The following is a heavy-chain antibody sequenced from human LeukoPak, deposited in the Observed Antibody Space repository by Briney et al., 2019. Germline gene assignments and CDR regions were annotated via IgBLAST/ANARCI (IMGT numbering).Heavy chain of an antibody. Sequence: GGSLRLSCAASGFTFSNYWMHWVRQPAGEGRVCVSLNGDGRSTTYADSVKGRFTISRDNAKNTVYLQMNSLRAEDTAVYYCARGNYRAMDVWGQGTTVTVSS. J-gene: IGHJ6*02. CDR1: GFTFSNYW. CDR2: NGDGRST. V-gene: IGHV3-74*01. CDR3: ARGNYRAMDV.